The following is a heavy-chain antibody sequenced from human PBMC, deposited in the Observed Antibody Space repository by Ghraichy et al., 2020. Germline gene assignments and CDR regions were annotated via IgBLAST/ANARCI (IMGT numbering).Heavy chain of an antibody. V-gene: IGHV3-23*01. D-gene: IGHD3-10*01. CDR2: ISGSGGST. Sequence: GGSLRLSCAASGFTFSSYAMSWVRQAPGKGLEWVSAISGSGGSTYYADSVKGRFTISRDNSKNTLYLQMNSLRAEDTAVYYCAKDYRVTMVRGVHDYWGQGTLVTVSS. J-gene: IGHJ4*02. CDR3: AKDYRVTMVRGVHDY. CDR1: GFTFSSYA.